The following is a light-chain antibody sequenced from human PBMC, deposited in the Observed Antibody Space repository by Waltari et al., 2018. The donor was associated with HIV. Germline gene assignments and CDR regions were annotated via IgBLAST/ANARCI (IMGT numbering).Light chain of an antibody. CDR1: QAISSA. Sequence: AIQLTQSPSFLSASLGDRVTITCRASQAISSAFAWYQQKPGKAPKVLIFDASSLERGVPSRFSGSGSGTDFTLTISGLQPEDFATYCGQHFNSYPRTFGGGSKVEIK. V-gene: IGKV1-13*02. CDR2: DAS. J-gene: IGKJ4*01. CDR3: QHFNSYPRT.